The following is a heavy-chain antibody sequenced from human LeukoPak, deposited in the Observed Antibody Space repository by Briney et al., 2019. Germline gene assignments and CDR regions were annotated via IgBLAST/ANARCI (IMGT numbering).Heavy chain of an antibody. CDR1: GFTFNIYS. V-gene: IGHV3-48*02. CDR3: ATDFTASYRLDH. J-gene: IGHJ5*02. Sequence: GGYLRLSCAASGFTFNIYSMNWVRQAPGKRLEWLSYISSSSTIYYADSVKGRFTISRDNARNSLYLQMNSLRDDDTAVYYFATDFTASYRLDHWGQGTLVTVSS. CDR2: ISSSSTI. D-gene: IGHD3-16*02.